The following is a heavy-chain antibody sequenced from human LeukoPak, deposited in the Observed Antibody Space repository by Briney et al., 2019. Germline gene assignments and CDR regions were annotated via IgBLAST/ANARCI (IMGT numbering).Heavy chain of an antibody. CDR2: IWYDGRNK. Sequence: GGSLRLSCAASGFNFSNYAMHWVRQAPGKGLEWVAFIWYDGRNKYYADSVRGRFTISRDNSKNTLYLQMNSLRAEDTAVYYCARVREWLVRPPDYWGQGTLVTVSS. J-gene: IGHJ4*02. CDR1: GFNFSNYA. D-gene: IGHD6-19*01. V-gene: IGHV3-30*12. CDR3: ARVREWLVRPPDY.